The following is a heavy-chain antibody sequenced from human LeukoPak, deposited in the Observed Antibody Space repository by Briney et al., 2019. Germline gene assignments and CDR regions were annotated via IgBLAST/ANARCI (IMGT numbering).Heavy chain of an antibody. CDR2: INHSGST. CDR1: GGSFSGYY. CDR3: ARRGYSYGRFY. Sequence: SETLSLTCAVYGGSFSGYYWSWIRQPPGKGLEWIGEINHSGSTNYNPSLKSRVTISVDTSKNQFSLKLSSVTAADTAVHYCARRGYSYGRFYWGQGTLVTVSS. J-gene: IGHJ4*02. V-gene: IGHV4-34*01. D-gene: IGHD5-18*01.